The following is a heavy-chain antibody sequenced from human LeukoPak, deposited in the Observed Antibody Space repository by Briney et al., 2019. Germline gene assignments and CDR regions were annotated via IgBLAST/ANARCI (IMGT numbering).Heavy chain of an antibody. CDR2: IYTSGSA. D-gene: IGHD6-6*01. CDR1: GGSISSYY. Sequence: SETLSLTCTVSGGSISSYYWSWIRQPPGKGLEWLGYIYTSGSANYNPSLKSRATISVDTSKNQFSLKLSSVTAADTAVYYCARLGAARDDYYYYMDVWGKGTTVTVSS. V-gene: IGHV4-4*09. J-gene: IGHJ6*03. CDR3: ARLGAARDDYYYYMDV.